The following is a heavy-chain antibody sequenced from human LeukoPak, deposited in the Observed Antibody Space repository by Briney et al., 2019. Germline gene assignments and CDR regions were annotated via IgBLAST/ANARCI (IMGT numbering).Heavy chain of an antibody. J-gene: IGHJ4*02. CDR3: ARGSIVVATFFDY. D-gene: IGHD3-22*01. V-gene: IGHV4-34*01. CDR1: GGSFSGYY. Sequence: SETLSLTXAVYGGSFSGYYWSWIRQPPGKGLERIGEINHSGSTNYNPSLKSRVTISVDTSKNQFSLKLSSVTAADTAVYYCARGSIVVATFFDYWGQGTLVTVSS. CDR2: INHSGST.